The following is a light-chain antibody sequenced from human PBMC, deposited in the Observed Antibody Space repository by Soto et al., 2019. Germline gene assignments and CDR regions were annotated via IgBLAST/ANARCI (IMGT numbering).Light chain of an antibody. Sequence: NFMLTQPHSVSESPGKTVTISCTRNSGNIASTYVQWYQQRPGSAPTTVIYEDSQRPPGVPGRLSGSIDSSPHSASLAISGLETDYEADYYCQSYDSTSWVFGGGTKLTVL. CDR1: SGNIASTY. CDR3: QSYDSTSWV. CDR2: EDS. J-gene: IGLJ3*02. V-gene: IGLV6-57*04.